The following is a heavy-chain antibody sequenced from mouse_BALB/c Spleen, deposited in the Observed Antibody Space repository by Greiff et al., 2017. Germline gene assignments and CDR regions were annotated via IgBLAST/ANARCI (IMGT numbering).Heavy chain of an antibody. CDR2: INSNGGST. V-gene: IGHV5-6-2*01. CDR1: GFTFSSYY. D-gene: IGHD2-14*01. CDR3: ARREVRPYYFDY. J-gene: IGHJ2*01. Sequence: EVKVVESGGGLVKLGGSLKLSCAASGFTFSSYYMSWVRQTPEKRLELVAAINSNGGSTYYPDTVKGRFTISRDNAKNTLYLQMSSLKSEDTALYYCARREVRPYYFDYWGQGTTLTVSS.